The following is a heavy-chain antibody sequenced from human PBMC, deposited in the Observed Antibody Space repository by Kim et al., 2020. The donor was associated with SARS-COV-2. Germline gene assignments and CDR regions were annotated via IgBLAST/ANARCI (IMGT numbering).Heavy chain of an antibody. D-gene: IGHD6-13*01. J-gene: IGHJ6*02. V-gene: IGHV3-30*02. Sequence: KGRFTISRDNAKNTLYLQMNSLRAEDTAVYYCAKESAAGIDYYYYGMDVWGQGTTVTVSS. CDR3: AKESAAGIDYYYYGMDV.